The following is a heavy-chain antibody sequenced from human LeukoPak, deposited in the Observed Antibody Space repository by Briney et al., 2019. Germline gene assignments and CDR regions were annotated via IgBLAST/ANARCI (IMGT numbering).Heavy chain of an antibody. V-gene: IGHV4-39*01. CDR3: VRHGSIATGAFTY. Sequence: VTLSLTCSVSGGSISRSSCYWRWACQPPGKGLEWIGSIYYSGSTYYNPSLKSRVTIPVDTYTNQFSLKLGSVPAADTAVYYCVRHGSIATGAFTYWGQGTLVTVSS. CDR2: IYYSGST. D-gene: IGHD6-13*01. J-gene: IGHJ4*02. CDR1: GGSISRSSCY.